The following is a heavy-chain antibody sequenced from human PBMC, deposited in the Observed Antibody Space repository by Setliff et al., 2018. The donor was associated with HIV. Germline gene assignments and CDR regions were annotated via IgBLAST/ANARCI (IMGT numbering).Heavy chain of an antibody. J-gene: IGHJ3*02. CDR1: EFTFSSYS. CDR2: IKSKTVSGTT. V-gene: IGHV3-15*01. D-gene: IGHD6-19*01. CDR3: TTDLTPNYSSGWFDAFDI. Sequence: GGSLRLSCAASEFTFSSYSMNWVRQAPGKGLEWVGRIKSKTVSGTTDYAAPVKGRFTISRDDSKNTLYLQMNSLKTEDTAVYYCTTDLTPNYSSGWFDAFDIWGQGTMVTVSS.